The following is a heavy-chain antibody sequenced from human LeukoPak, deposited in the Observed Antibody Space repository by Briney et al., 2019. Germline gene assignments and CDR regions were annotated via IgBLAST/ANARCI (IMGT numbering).Heavy chain of an antibody. CDR2: VSSSSSTI. CDR3: ARDSSSGSYTAFDI. D-gene: IGHD3-10*01. J-gene: IGHJ3*02. V-gene: IGHV3-48*01. Sequence: GGSLRLSCAASGFTFSSYSRNWVRQAPGKGLEGVSYVSSSSSTIYYADSVKGRFTISRDNAKNSLYLQMNSLRAEDTAVYYCARDSSSGSYTAFDIWGQGTMVTVSS. CDR1: GFTFSSYS.